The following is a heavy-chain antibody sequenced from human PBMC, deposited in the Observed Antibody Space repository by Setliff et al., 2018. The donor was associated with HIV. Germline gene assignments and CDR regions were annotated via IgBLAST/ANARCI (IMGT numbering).Heavy chain of an antibody. Sequence: SETLSLTCAVYGGSFSGYYWSWIRQPPGKGLEWIGEINHSGSTDYNPSLKSRVTISVDTSKNQFSLKLSSVTAADTAVYYCASLYSSSWYWAYYYYSMDVWGNGTTVTVSS. CDR1: GGSFSGYY. V-gene: IGHV4-34*01. J-gene: IGHJ6*03. CDR2: INHSGST. CDR3: ASLYSSSWYWAYYYYSMDV. D-gene: IGHD6-13*01.